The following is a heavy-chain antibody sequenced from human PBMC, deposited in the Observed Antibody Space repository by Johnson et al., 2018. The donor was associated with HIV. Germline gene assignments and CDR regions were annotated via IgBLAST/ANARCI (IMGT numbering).Heavy chain of an antibody. Sequence: VQLVESGGGLVQPGGSLRLSCAASGFTFDDYAMHWVRQAPGKGLEWVSGISWNSGSIAYAASVKGRFTISRDNAKNSLYLQMKSLRAEDTAVYYCARSGPNWAFDFWGQGTMVTVSS. CDR2: ISWNSGSI. J-gene: IGHJ3*01. CDR3: ARSGPNWAFDF. D-gene: IGHD1-1*01. CDR1: GFTFDDYA. V-gene: IGHV3-9*01.